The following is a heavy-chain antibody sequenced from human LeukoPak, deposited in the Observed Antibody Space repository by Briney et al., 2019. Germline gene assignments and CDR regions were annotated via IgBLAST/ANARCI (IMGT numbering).Heavy chain of an antibody. CDR2: ISGSGVTT. CDR3: AKKVVVGATSPYSDFQD. D-gene: IGHD1-26*01. V-gene: IGHV3-23*01. CDR1: GFTFSSYA. J-gene: IGHJ1*01. Sequence: GGSLRLSCVASGFTFSSYAMSWVRQAPGKGLEWVSAISGSGVTTHYTGSVKGRFSISRDNSKNTLYLQMNSLRVEDTALYYCAKKVVVGATSPYSDFQDWGQGTLVTVSS.